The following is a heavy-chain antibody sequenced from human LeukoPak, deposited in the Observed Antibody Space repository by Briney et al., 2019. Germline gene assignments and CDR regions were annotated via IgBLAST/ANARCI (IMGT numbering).Heavy chain of an antibody. CDR2: ISYDGSNK. V-gene: IGHV3-30-3*01. CDR1: GFTFSSYA. J-gene: IGHJ4*02. D-gene: IGHD6-6*01. CDR3: ARDVFSRQLVCDY. Sequence: PGGSPRLSCAASGFTFSSYAMHWVRQAPGKGLEWVAVISYDGSNKYYADSVKGRFTISRDNSKNTLYLQMNSLRAEDTAVYYCARDVFSRQLVCDYWGQGTLVTVSS.